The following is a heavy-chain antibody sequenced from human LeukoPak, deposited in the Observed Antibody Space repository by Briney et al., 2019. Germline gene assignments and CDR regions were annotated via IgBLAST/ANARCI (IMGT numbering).Heavy chain of an antibody. D-gene: IGHD1-26*01. CDR3: ARGVVGATAFAY. J-gene: IGHJ4*02. CDR1: GGSISGYT. Sequence: SETLSLTCTVPGGSISGYTWSWIRQPAGKGLEWIGRIYASGSTNYNPSLQGRVTMSVDTSRGQFFLMVHSVTAADTAVYYCARGVVGATAFAYWGQGTVVTASS. V-gene: IGHV4-4*07. CDR2: IYASGST.